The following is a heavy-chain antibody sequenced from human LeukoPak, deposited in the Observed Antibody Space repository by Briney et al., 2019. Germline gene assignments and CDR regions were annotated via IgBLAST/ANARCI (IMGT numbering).Heavy chain of an antibody. V-gene: IGHV3-30*03. CDR2: IPYDGSNK. CDR1: GFTVSSNY. CDR3: ARDVDDYGRHYGMDV. D-gene: IGHD4-17*01. Sequence: GGSLRLSCAASGFTVSSNYMSWVRQAPGKGLEWVADIPYDGSNKYYADSVKGRFTISRDNSKNTLYLQMNSLRAEDTAVYFCARDVDDYGRHYGMDVWGQGTTVTVSS. J-gene: IGHJ6*02.